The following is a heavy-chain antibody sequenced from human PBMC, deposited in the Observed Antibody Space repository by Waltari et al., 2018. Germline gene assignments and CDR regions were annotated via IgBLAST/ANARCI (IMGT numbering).Heavy chain of an antibody. CDR3: ARTTYGDYGDLFDY. CDR2: IYCSGST. V-gene: IGHV4-39*01. D-gene: IGHD4-17*01. CDR1: GGSISSSSYY. Sequence: QLQLQESGPGLVKPSETLSLTCPVSGGSISSSSYYWGWIRQPPGKGLEWIGSIYCSGSTYYKPSLKSGVTISVDTSKNQFSLKLGSVTAADTAVYYCARTTYGDYGDLFDYWGQGTLVTVSS. J-gene: IGHJ4*02.